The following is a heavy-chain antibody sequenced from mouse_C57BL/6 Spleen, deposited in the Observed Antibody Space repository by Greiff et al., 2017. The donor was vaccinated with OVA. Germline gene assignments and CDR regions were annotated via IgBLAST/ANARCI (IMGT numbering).Heavy chain of an antibody. V-gene: IGHV1-55*01. D-gene: IGHD2-5*01. CDR3: ARRAYYSNLYAMDY. CDR1: GYTFTSYW. Sequence: VQLQQPGAELVKPGASVKMSCKASGYTFTSYWITWVKQRPGQGLAWIGDIYPGSGSTNYNEKFKSKATLTVDTSSSTAYMQRSSLTSEDSAFYYGARRAYYSNLYAMDYWGQGTSVTVAS. CDR2: IYPGSGST. J-gene: IGHJ4*01.